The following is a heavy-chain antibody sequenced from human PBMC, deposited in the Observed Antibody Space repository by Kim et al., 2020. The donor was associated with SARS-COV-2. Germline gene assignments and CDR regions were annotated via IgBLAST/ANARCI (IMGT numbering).Heavy chain of an antibody. J-gene: IGHJ6*03. CDR1: GFSFRSYG. CDR3: ARGDSTTSYYYYMDV. V-gene: IGHV3-33*01. Sequence: GGSLRLSCAASGFSFRSYGMHWVRQAPGKGLEWVAVILNDGTNKYYVDSVRGRFTISRDNSKDTVYLQMNSLRAEDTAVYYCARGDSTTSYYYYMDVWG. D-gene: IGHD6-13*01. CDR2: ILNDGTNK.